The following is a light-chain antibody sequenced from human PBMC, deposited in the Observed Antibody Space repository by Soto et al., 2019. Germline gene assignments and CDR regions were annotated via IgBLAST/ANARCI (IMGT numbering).Light chain of an antibody. CDR3: QHYGSSANT. J-gene: IGKJ2*01. V-gene: IGKV3-20*01. CDR1: QSVGSSN. CDR2: DIS. Sequence: EIVLTQSPGTLSLSPGERATLSCMASQSVGSSNLAWYQQKSGQAPRLLIYDISSRATGIPDRFSGSGSGTDFTLTISRLEPEDFAVYYCQHYGSSANTFGQGTKLEIK.